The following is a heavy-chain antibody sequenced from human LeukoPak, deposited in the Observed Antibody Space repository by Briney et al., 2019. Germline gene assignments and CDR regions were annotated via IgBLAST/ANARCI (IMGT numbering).Heavy chain of an antibody. D-gene: IGHD3-10*01. V-gene: IGHV4-39*07. Sequence: SETLSLTCTVSGGSIRSGSYYWGWIRQPPGKGLEWIGSVYYSGSTYYNPSLKSRVSISVDTSKNQFSLKLSSVTAADTAVYYCARERLWFGELFHYYYYYMDVWGKGTTVTISS. CDR1: GGSIRSGSYY. CDR3: ARERLWFGELFHYYYYYMDV. J-gene: IGHJ6*03. CDR2: VYYSGST.